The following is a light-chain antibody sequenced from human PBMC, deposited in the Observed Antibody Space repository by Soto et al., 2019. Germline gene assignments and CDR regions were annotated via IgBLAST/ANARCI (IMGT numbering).Light chain of an antibody. Sequence: EIVLTQSPGTLSLSPGESATLSCRASQTISSSFLAWYQQKPGQAPRLLIYLASRRAPGIPDRFSGSGSWTDFTLTISRLEPEDFAVYYCHQFGSSPLDTFGPGTKVEIK. V-gene: IGKV3-20*01. CDR2: LAS. CDR3: HQFGSSPLDT. J-gene: IGKJ3*01. CDR1: QTISSSF.